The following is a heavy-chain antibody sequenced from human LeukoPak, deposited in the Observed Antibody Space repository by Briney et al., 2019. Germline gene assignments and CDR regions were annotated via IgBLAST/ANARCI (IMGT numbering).Heavy chain of an antibody. D-gene: IGHD3-22*01. CDR3: ARVHAFSLPWLLPPGGMDV. V-gene: IGHV3-33*01. CDR1: GFTFSSYG. Sequence: PGGSLRLSCAASGFTFSSYGMHWVRQAPGKGLEWVAVIWYDGSNKYYADSVKGRFTISRDNSKNTLNLQMNSLRAEDTAVYYCARVHAFSLPWLLPPGGMDVWGQGTTVTVSS. CDR2: IWYDGSNK. J-gene: IGHJ6*02.